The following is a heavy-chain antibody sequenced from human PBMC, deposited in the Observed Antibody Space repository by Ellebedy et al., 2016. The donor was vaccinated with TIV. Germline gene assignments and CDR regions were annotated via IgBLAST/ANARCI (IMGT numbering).Heavy chain of an antibody. J-gene: IGHJ4*02. CDR1: GFTFVDHA. Sequence: GESLKISCSTFGFTFVDHAMSWVRQSPGKGLEWVGFIRSKAFDGTTEYATSVNGRFIISRDDSRGIAYLQMNSLKTEDTAVYFCTRHWGYRFDCWGQGILVTVSS. V-gene: IGHV3-49*04. CDR3: TRHWGYRFDC. CDR2: IRSKAFDGTT. D-gene: IGHD7-27*01.